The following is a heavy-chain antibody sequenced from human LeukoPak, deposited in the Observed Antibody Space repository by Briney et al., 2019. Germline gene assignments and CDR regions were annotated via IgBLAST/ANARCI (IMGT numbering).Heavy chain of an antibody. Sequence: SGGTLRLSCAASGFTFTSYSMNWVRQAPGHGLEWVSSISSSSSYIYSADSVKGRFTISRDNAKNSLYLQMNSLRAEDTAVYYCAKYGSGSYYSPPLDPWGQGTLVTVSS. CDR2: ISSSSSYI. J-gene: IGHJ5*02. V-gene: IGHV3-21*01. CDR1: GFTFTSYS. CDR3: AKYGSGSYYSPPLDP. D-gene: IGHD3-10*01.